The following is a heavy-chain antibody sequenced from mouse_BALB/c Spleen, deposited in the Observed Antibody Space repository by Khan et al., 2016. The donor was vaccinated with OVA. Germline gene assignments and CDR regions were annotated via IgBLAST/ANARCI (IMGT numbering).Heavy chain of an antibody. CDR3: TRLAYYYGSEGFAY. V-gene: IGHV5-6*01. CDR1: GFTFSTYG. CDR2: VSTGGISP. J-gene: IGHJ3*01. Sequence: EVQRVESGGDLVKPGGSLKLSCAASGFTFSTYGMSWVRQAPDKRLEWVATVSTGGISPYYPDLVKGRCTIAEDNTKNTLYLQRSGLRSEDTAMFYCTRLAYYYGSEGFAYWGQGTLVTVSA. D-gene: IGHD1-1*01.